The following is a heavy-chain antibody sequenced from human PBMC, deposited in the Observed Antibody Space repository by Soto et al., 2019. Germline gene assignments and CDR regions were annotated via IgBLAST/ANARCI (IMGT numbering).Heavy chain of an antibody. J-gene: IGHJ6*02. V-gene: IGHV3-23*01. D-gene: IGHD6-19*01. CDR2: ISGSGGST. CDR3: ARDLLVCSSGCHYYGMDV. CDR1: GFTFSSYA. Sequence: PGGSLRLSCAASGFTFSSYAMSWVRQAPGKGLEWVSAISGSGGSTYYADSVKGRFTISRDNSKNTLYLQMNSLRAEDTAVYYCARDLLVCSSGCHYYGMDVWGQGTTVTVSS.